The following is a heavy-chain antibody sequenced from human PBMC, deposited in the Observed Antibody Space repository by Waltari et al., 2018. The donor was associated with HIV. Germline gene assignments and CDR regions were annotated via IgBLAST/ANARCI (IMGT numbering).Heavy chain of an antibody. D-gene: IGHD6-6*01. CDR3: ARGYSSSRWIPLYH. V-gene: IGHV3-33*01. CDR1: GRAFGNLA. J-gene: IGHJ4*02. Sequence: QVQLVEYGGDVVQPGTSLTLSCAVFGRAFGNLAVHWVRQSPGKGLEWLAVFWSDGVEISYADSVKGRFTISKDSSQKTLYLHLTSLRAEDTALYYCARGYSSSRWIPLYHWGRGTLVTVSS. CDR2: FWSDGVEI.